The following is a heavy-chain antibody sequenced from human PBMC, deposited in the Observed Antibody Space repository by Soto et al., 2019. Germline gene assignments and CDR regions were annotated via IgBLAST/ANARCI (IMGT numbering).Heavy chain of an antibody. J-gene: IGHJ4*02. D-gene: IGHD3-22*01. CDR2: ISDDGSNK. CDR3: AKDRYYDSSGYTFAY. Sequence: PGGSLRLSCAASGFTFSRYGMHWVRQAPGKGLEWVAVISDDGSNKDYADSVKGRFTISRDNSKNTLYLQMNSLGAEDSAVYYCAKDRYYDSSGYTFAYWGQGTLVTVS. CDR1: GFTFSRYG. V-gene: IGHV3-30*18.